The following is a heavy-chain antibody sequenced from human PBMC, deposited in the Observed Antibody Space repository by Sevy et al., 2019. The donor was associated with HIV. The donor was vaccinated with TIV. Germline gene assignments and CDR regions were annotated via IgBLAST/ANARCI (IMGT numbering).Heavy chain of an antibody. Sequence: GGSLRLSCAASGFTFSSYWMSWVRQAPGKGLEWVADIKKDGSVKLYADAVKGRLTISRDNAENSVDLQMKSLRAEDTAVYFCAGWRGAQSEFDYWGQGTRVTVSS. V-gene: IGHV3-7*01. CDR2: IKKDGSVK. CDR1: GFTFSSYW. CDR3: AGWRGAQSEFDY. D-gene: IGHD3-3*01. J-gene: IGHJ4*02.